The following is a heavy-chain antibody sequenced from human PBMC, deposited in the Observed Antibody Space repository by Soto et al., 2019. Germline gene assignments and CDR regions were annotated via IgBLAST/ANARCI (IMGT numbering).Heavy chain of an antibody. CDR2: IWFDGSNS. V-gene: IGHV3-33*01. CDR3: ARDVSAPDNYIDY. CDR1: GFTFSDYG. Sequence: GGSLRLSCAASGFTFSDYGMHWVRQAPGKGLEWVAVIWFDGSNSYYPDSVKGRFTISRDNSKNTLSLHMYSLRAEDTAVYYCARDVSAPDNYIDYWGLGTLVTVSS. J-gene: IGHJ4*02. D-gene: IGHD6-13*01.